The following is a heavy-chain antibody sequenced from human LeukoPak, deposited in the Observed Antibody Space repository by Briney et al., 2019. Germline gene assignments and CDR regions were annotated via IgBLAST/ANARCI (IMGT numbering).Heavy chain of an antibody. Sequence: PSETLSLTCAVYGGSFSSYYWSWIRQPPGKGLEWIGYIYYSGSTNYNPSLKSRVTISVDTSKNQFSLKLSSVTAADTAVYYCARESRPPYWFDPWGQGTLVTVSS. J-gene: IGHJ5*02. CDR1: GGSFSSYY. CDR2: IYYSGST. CDR3: ARESRPPYWFDP. V-gene: IGHV4-59*01. D-gene: IGHD6-6*01.